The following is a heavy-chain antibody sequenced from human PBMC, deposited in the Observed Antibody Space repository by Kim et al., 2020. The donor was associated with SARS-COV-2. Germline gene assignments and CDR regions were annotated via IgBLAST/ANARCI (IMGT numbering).Heavy chain of an antibody. V-gene: IGHV4-31*03. CDR2: IYYSGST. D-gene: IGHD3-22*01. J-gene: IGHJ6*02. CDR1: GGSISSGGYY. CDR3: AKGKNYYDSSDYGMDV. Sequence: SETLSLTCTVSGGSISSGGYYWSWIRQHPGKGLEWIGYIYYSGSTYYNPSLKSRVTISVDTSKNQFSLKLSSVTAADTAVYYCAKGKNYYDSSDYGMDVWGQGTTVTVSS.